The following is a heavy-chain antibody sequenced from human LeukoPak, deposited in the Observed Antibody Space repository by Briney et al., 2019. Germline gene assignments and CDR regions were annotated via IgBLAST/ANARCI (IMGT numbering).Heavy chain of an antibody. CDR2: IYYSGST. Sequence: SETLSLTCTVSGGSISSSNYYWGWIRQPPGKGLEWIGSIYYSGSTYYNPSLKSRVTISVDTSKNQFSLKLSSVTAADTAVCYCARNAGFKGHDYWGQGTLVTISS. V-gene: IGHV4-39*01. CDR3: ARNAGFKGHDY. J-gene: IGHJ4*02. D-gene: IGHD3-10*01. CDR1: GGSISSSNYY.